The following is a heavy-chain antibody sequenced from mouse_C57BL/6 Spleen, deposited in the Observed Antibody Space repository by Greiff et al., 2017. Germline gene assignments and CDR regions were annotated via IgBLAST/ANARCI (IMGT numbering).Heavy chain of an antibody. CDR2: ISSGSSTI. CDR1: GFTFSDYG. Sequence: EVKLVESGGGLVKPGGSLKLSCAASGFTFSDYGMHWVRQAPEKGLEWVAYISSGSSTIYYADTVKGRFTISRDNAKNTLFLQMTSLRSEDTAMYYCARMYYGRSYYYFDYWGQGTTLTVSS. J-gene: IGHJ2*01. V-gene: IGHV5-17*01. CDR3: ARMYYGRSYYYFDY. D-gene: IGHD1-1*01.